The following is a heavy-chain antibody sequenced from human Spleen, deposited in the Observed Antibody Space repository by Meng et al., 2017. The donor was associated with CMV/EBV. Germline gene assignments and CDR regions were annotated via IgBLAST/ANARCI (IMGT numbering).Heavy chain of an antibody. CDR2: ISASTGDT. CDR3: AREVLRRITLGAFDI. J-gene: IGHJ3*02. D-gene: IGHD3-16*01. Sequence: ASVKVSCKASGYILSDFGISWVRQAPGQGLEWMGWISASTGDTSYAQNIQGRLTMTTDTSTSTAYMEVRSLRSDDTAVYYCAREVLRRITLGAFDIWGQGTMVTVSS. V-gene: IGHV1-18*01. CDR1: GYILSDFG.